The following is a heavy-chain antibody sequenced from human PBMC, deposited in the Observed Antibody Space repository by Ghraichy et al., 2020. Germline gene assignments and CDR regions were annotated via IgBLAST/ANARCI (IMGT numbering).Heavy chain of an antibody. CDR3: ARRGSGDY. J-gene: IGHJ4*02. CDR2: ISPHDSTT. V-gene: IGHV5-51*01. Sequence: GGSLRLSCKASGYTFINYWIGWVRQMPGKGLEWMGIISPHDSTTKYSPSFQGQVTISVDNSISTAYLQWISLKASDTAMYYCARRGSGDYWGQGTLVTVSS. D-gene: IGHD7-27*01. CDR1: GYTFINYW.